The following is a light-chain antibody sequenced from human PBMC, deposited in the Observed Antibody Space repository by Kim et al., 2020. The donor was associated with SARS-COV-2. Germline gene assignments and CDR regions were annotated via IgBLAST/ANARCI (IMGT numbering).Light chain of an antibody. J-gene: IGLJ3*02. Sequence: QRVTISCTGSSSNNGSNYVYWYQQLPGTAPKLLNYRNNQRPSGVPDRFSGSKSGTSASLAISGLRSEDEADYYCAAWDDTLSGRGVFGGGTQLTVL. CDR1: SSNNGSNY. V-gene: IGLV1-47*01. CDR3: AAWDDTLSGRGV. CDR2: RNN.